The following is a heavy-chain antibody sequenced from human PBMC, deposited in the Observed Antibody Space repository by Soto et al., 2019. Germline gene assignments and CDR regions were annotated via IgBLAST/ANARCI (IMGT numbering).Heavy chain of an antibody. D-gene: IGHD3-9*01. CDR2: IYYSGST. CDR3: ARDGGGTFDWLSNNYYYYGMDV. J-gene: IGHJ6*02. V-gene: IGHV4-31*03. CDR1: GGSISGGGYY. Sequence: PSETLSLTCTVSGGSISGGGYYWSWIRQHPGKGLEWIGYIYYSGSTYYNPSLKSRVTISVDTSKNQFSLKLSSVTAADTAVYYCARDGGGTFDWLSNNYYYYGMDVWGQGTTVTVSS.